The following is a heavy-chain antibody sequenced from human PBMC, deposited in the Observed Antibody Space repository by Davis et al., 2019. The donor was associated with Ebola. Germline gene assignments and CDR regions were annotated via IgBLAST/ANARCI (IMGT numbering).Heavy chain of an antibody. D-gene: IGHD4-17*01. J-gene: IGHJ5*01. CDR3: TARGHDDGDPPLDS. V-gene: IGHV3-73*01. Sequence: ESLKISCAGSGFTFSTYAMYWVRQASGKGLEWVGRIRSKANSYATAYAASVRGRFTISRDDSRNTAYLQMNSLKAEDTAVYYCTARGHDDGDPPLDSWGQGTLVTVSS. CDR1: GFTFSTYA. CDR2: IRSKANSYAT.